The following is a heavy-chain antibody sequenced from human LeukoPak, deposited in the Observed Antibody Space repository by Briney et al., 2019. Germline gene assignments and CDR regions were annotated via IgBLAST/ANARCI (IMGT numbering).Heavy chain of an antibody. Sequence: PSETLSPTCTVSGGSISSYYWSWIRQPPGKGLEWIGYIYYSGSTNYNPSLKSGVTISVDTSKNQFSLKLSSVTAADTAVYYCARGITMVRGVMPSDAFDIWGQGTMVTVSS. J-gene: IGHJ3*02. CDR3: ARGITMVRGVMPSDAFDI. D-gene: IGHD3-10*01. CDR1: GGSISSYY. CDR2: IYYSGST. V-gene: IGHV4-59*01.